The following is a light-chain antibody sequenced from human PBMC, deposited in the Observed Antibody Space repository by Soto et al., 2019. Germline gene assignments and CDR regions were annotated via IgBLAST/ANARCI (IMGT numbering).Light chain of an antibody. Sequence: EIVLTQSPGTLSLSPGERATLSCRASQSVRSSYLAWYQQKPGQAPRLLIYGASSRATGIPDRFSGSGSESDFSLPIGRLQLEVFVRYYGQECVNSWTFGQGPQVEIK. J-gene: IGKJ1*01. CDR2: GAS. CDR1: QSVRSSY. V-gene: IGKV3-20*01. CDR3: QECVNSWT.